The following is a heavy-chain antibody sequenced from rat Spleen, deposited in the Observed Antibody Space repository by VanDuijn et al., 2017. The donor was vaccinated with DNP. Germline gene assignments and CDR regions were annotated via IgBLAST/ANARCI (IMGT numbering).Heavy chain of an antibody. J-gene: IGHJ2*01. D-gene: IGHD1-10*01. CDR1: GLTFSDYN. CDR2: ISYDGRNT. V-gene: IGHV5-7*01. CDR3: AREALITTLFDS. Sequence: EVQLVESGGGLVQPGRSLKLSCAASGLTFSDYNMGWVRQAPKKGLEWVASISYDGRNTYYGDSVKGRFTISRDNGKSTLYLQMDSLRSEDTATYFCAREALITTLFDSWGQGVMVTVSS.